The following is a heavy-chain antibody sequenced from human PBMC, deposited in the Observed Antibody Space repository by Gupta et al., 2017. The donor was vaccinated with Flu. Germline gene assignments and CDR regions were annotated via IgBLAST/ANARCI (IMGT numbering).Heavy chain of an antibody. J-gene: IGHJ4*02. CDR1: GFTFSRYW. D-gene: IGHD5-12*01. CDR3: ARHGSHHFDY. Sequence: SCAASGFTFSRYWMAWVHQAPGKGLEWVANINEDGGEKYYVDSVNGRFTISRDNAKNSLFLQMNSLRVEDTAVYYCARHGSHHFDYWGQGARVTVSS. V-gene: IGHV3-7*01. CDR2: INEDGGEK.